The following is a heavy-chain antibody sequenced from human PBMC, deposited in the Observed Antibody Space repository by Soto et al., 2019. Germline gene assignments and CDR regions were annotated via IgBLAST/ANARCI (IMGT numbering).Heavy chain of an antibody. Sequence: QVQLLQSGSEVRQPGSSVKVSCKASGGTHNNYAFTWVRQSRGHGLEWVGGIIPIFATVVYAQRFEGRVTISADKSTSTAYMELTNLSFDDPAVYYCTILWEAVRYQDYVLDVWGQGTAITVSS. CDR2: IIPIFATV. V-gene: IGHV1-69*06. D-gene: IGHD1-26*01. CDR1: GGTHNNYA. CDR3: TILWEAVRYQDYVLDV. J-gene: IGHJ6*02.